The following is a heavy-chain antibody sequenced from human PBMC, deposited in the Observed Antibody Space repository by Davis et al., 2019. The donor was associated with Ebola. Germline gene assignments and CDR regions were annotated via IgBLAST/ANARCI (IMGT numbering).Heavy chain of an antibody. V-gene: IGHV3-23*01. CDR3: ARDRDYGGMG. CDR1: SFTFSSYA. CDR2: ISGSGGST. D-gene: IGHD4-23*01. Sequence: GESLKISCAASSFTFSSYAMTWVRQAPGKGLEWVSAISGSGGSTYYADSVKGRFTISRDNSKNTLYLQMNSLRAEDTAVYYCARDRDYGGMGWGQGTLVTVSS. J-gene: IGHJ4*02.